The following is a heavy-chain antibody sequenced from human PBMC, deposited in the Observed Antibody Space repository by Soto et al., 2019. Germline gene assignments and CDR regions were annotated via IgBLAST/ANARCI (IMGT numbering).Heavy chain of an antibody. CDR2: ISGSGGST. V-gene: IGHV3-23*01. CDR3: AKARPWQWDWNWVSNAFDI. J-gene: IGHJ3*02. D-gene: IGHD1-7*01. Sequence: GGSLRLSCAASGFTFSSYAMSWVRQAPGKGLEWVSAISGSGGSTYYADSVKGRFTISRDNSKNTLYLQMNSLRAEDTAVYYCAKARPWQWDWNWVSNAFDIWGQGTMVTVSS. CDR1: GFTFSSYA.